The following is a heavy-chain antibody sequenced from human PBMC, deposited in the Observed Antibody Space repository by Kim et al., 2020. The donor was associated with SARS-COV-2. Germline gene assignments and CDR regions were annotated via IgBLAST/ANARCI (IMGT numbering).Heavy chain of an antibody. CDR1: GGSFSGYY. Sequence: SETLSLTCAVYGGSFSGYYWSWIRQPPGKGLEWIGEINHSGSTNYNPSLKSRVTISVDTSKNQFSLKLSSVTAADTAVYYCARGGGGFCSGGSCLGGGYYYYYGRDVWGQGTTVTVSS. J-gene: IGHJ6*02. V-gene: IGHV4-34*01. D-gene: IGHD2-15*01. CDR2: INHSGST. CDR3: ARGGGGFCSGGSCLGGGYYYYYGRDV.